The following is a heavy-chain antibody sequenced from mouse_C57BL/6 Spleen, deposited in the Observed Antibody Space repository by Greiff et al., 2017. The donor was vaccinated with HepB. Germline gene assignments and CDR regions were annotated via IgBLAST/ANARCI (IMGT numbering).Heavy chain of an antibody. CDR2: IDPSDSYT. CDR3: ARRGTTVVEGFDY. J-gene: IGHJ2*01. D-gene: IGHD1-1*01. Sequence: QVQLQQPGAELVRPGTSVKLSCKASGYTFTSYWMHWVKQRPGQGLEWIGVIDPSDSYTNYNQKFKGKATLTVDTSSSTAYMQLSSLTSEDSAVYYCARRGTTVVEGFDYWGQGTTLTVSS. V-gene: IGHV1-59*01. CDR1: GYTFTSYW.